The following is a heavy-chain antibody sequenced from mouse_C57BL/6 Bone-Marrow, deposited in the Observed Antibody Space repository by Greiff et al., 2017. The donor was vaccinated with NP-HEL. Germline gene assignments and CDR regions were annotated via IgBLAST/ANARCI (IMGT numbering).Heavy chain of an antibody. V-gene: IGHV1-12*01. CDR2: IYPGNGDT. J-gene: IGHJ2*01. CDR1: GSTFTSYN. Sequence: LQESGAALVRPGASVKMSCKASGSTFTSYNMQWVKQTPRQGLEWIGAIYPGNGDTSYNQQFPGKATLTLDKSTSTAFMQLSSLTAEDSAVYFCARNQLANFDYWGQGTTLTVSS. CDR3: ARNQLANFDY. D-gene: IGHD4-1*02.